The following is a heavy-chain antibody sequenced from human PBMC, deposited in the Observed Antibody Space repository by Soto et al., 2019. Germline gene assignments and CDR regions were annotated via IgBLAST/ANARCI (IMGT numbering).Heavy chain of an antibody. Sequence: PSETLSLTCTVSGGSISDGSYWSWIRQHTGKGLEWIGSISYRGSTSYNPSLKSRLTISVDRSKSQFSLNLSSVTAADTAVYYCARRDRSGYSYWLDTWGQGTLVTSPQ. CDR1: GGSISDGSY. D-gene: IGHD3-22*01. CDR2: ISYRGST. J-gene: IGHJ5*02. CDR3: ARRDRSGYSYWLDT. V-gene: IGHV4-31*03.